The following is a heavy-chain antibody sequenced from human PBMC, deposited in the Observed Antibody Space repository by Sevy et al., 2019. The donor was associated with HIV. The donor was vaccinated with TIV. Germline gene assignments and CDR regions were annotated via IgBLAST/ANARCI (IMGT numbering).Heavy chain of an antibody. D-gene: IGHD4-4*01. V-gene: IGHV4-34*01. J-gene: IGHJ6*02. Sequence: SETLSLTCAVYGGSFSGYYWSWIRQPPGKGLEWIGEINHSGSTNYNPSLKSRVTISVDTSKNQFSLKLSPVTAADTAVYYCARVSATVTTIDYYYYYGMDVWGQGTTVTVSS. CDR1: GGSFSGYY. CDR2: INHSGST. CDR3: ARVSATVTTIDYYYYYGMDV.